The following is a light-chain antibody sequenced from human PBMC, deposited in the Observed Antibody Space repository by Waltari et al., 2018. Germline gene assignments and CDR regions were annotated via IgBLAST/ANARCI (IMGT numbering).Light chain of an antibody. CDR3: QQYNSYLYT. J-gene: IGKJ2*01. CDR2: DGS. CDR1: QTISSW. Sequence: DIQMTQSPSTLSASVGDRVTITCRASQTISSWLAWYQQKPGKAPKLLIYDGSSLEGGVPSRFSGSGSGTEFTLTISNLQPDDFATYYCQQYNSYLYTFGQGTKLEIK. V-gene: IGKV1-5*01.